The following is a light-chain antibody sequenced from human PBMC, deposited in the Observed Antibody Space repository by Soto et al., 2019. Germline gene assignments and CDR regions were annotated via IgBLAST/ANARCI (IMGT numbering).Light chain of an antibody. CDR1: QSVSTY. V-gene: IGKV3-11*01. CDR3: QQRSNWPVT. J-gene: IGKJ5*01. Sequence: EIVLTQSPGTLSLSPGERAALSCRASQSVSTYLAWYQQKPGQAPRLFIYDASNRATGIPARFSGSGSGPDFTLTFSCLEPEDFAVYYCQQRSNWPVTFGQGTRLEIK. CDR2: DAS.